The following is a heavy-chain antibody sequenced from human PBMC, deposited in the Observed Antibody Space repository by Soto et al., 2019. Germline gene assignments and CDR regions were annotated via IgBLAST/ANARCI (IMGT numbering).Heavy chain of an antibody. J-gene: IGHJ6*02. D-gene: IGHD6-19*01. CDR1: GFTFSSYG. V-gene: IGHV3-30*18. CDR2: ISHDGSNK. Sequence: QVQLVESGGGVVQPGRSLRLSCAASGFTFSSYGMHWVRQAPGKGLEWVAVISHDGSNKYFADSVKGRFTISRDNSQNPLYLKMNSLRAEDTAVYYCAKRLLAVAGYLHGMDVWGQGTTVTVSS. CDR3: AKRLLAVAGYLHGMDV.